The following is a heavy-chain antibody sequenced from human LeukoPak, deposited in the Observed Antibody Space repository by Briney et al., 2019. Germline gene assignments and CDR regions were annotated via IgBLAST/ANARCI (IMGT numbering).Heavy chain of an antibody. D-gene: IGHD1-14*01. Sequence: PGGSLRLSCAASGFTFSSYGMHWVRQAPGKGLEWVAFIRYDGSNKYYADSVKGRFTISRDNSKNTLYLQMNSLRAEDTAVYYCAKDPTTISWPGFFDYWGQGTPVTVSS. CDR3: AKDPTTISWPGFFDY. CDR1: GFTFSSYG. CDR2: IRYDGSNK. J-gene: IGHJ4*02. V-gene: IGHV3-30*02.